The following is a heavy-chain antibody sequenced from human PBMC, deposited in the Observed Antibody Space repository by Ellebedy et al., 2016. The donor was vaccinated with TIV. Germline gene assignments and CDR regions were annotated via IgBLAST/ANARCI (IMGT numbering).Heavy chain of an antibody. Sequence: SETLSLTXTVSGGSISTYYWSWIRQPPGKGLEWIGYIYYSGSSNYNPSLKSRVTISGDTSKNRFFLKLSSVTAADTAAYYCASHYGLDYWGQGTLVTVSS. CDR1: GGSISTYY. D-gene: IGHD4-17*01. CDR3: ASHYGLDY. CDR2: IYYSGSS. V-gene: IGHV4-59*01. J-gene: IGHJ4*02.